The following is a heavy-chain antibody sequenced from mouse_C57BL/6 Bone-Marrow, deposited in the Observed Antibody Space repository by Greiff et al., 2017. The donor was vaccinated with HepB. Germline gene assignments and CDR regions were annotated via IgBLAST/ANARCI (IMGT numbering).Heavy chain of an antibody. CDR1: GYTFTDYY. CDR3: ERWFYYDDGPDY. CDR2: INPNNGGT. V-gene: IGHV1-26*01. D-gene: IGHD2-4*01. J-gene: IGHJ2*01. Sequence: EVQLQQSGPELVKPGASVKISCKASGYTFTDYYMNWVKQSHGKSLEWIGDINPNNGGTSYNQKFKGKATLPVDKSSSTAYMELRSLTSEDSAVYYCERWFYYDDGPDYWGQGTTLTVSS.